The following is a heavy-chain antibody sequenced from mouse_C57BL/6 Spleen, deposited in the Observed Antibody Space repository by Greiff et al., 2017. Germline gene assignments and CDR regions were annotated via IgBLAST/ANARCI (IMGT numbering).Heavy chain of an antibody. V-gene: IGHV1-72*01. CDR2: IDPNSGGT. J-gene: IGHJ2*01. D-gene: IGHD2-3*01. CDR1: GYTFTSYW. Sequence: QVQLQQPGAELVKPGASVKLSCKASGYTFTSYWLHWVKQRPGRGLEWIGRIDPNSGGTKYNEKFKSKATLTVDKPSSTAYMHLSSLTSEYSAVYYVARSYDGYSPYYFDYWGQGTTLTVSS. CDR3: ARSYDGYSPYYFDY.